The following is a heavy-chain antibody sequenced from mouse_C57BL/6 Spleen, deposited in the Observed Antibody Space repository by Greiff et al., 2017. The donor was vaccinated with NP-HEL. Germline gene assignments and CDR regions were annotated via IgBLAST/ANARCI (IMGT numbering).Heavy chain of an antibody. Sequence: EVKLVESGGDLVKPGGSLKLSCAASGFTFSSYAMSWVRQTPEKRLEWVATISDGGSYTYYPDNVKGRFTISRDNAKNNLYLQMSHLKSEDTAMYYCARRGGQLRPLAFDYWGQGTTLTVSS. V-gene: IGHV5-4*03. CDR2: ISDGGSYT. D-gene: IGHD3-2*02. J-gene: IGHJ2*01. CDR1: GFTFSSYA. CDR3: ARRGGQLRPLAFDY.